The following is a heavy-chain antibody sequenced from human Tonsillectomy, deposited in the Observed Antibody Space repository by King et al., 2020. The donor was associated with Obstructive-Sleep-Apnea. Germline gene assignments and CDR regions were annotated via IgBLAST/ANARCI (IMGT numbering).Heavy chain of an antibody. CDR1: GFTFDDYA. CDR2: ISWDGGST. Sequence: QLVQSGGVVVQPGGSLRLSCAASGFTFDDYAMHWVRQAPGKGLEWVSLISWDGGSTYYADSVKGRFTLSRDNSKNSLYLQMNSLRTEDTAFYYCAKGVVRAAMGYYSMDVWGQGTTVTVSS. D-gene: IGHD2-2*01. CDR3: AKGVVRAAMGYYSMDV. J-gene: IGHJ6*02. V-gene: IGHV3-43D*03.